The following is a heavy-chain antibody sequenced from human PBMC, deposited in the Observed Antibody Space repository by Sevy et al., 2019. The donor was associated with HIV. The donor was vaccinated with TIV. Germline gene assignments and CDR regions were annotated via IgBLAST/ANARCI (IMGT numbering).Heavy chain of an antibody. J-gene: IGHJ4*02. V-gene: IGHV1-8*01. D-gene: IGHD3-22*01. CDR2: MNPNSGNT. CDR1: GYTFTSYD. CDR3: ARVLDYYDSSGYFHFPY. Sequence: ASVKVSCKASGYTFTSYDINWVRQATGQGLEWMGWMNPNSGNTGYAQKFQGRATMTRNTSISTAYMELSSLRSEDTAVYYCARVLDYYDSSGYFHFPYWGQGTLVTVSS.